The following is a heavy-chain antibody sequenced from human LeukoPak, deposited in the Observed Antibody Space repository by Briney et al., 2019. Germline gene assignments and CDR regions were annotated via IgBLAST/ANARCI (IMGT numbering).Heavy chain of an antibody. CDR1: GFTFSDYW. D-gene: IGHD3-3*01. Sequence: GGSLRLSCAASGFTFSDYWMNWVRQAPGKGLEWVAVISYDGSNKYYADSVKGRFTISRDNSKNTLYLQMNSLRAEDTAVYYCAKDGSPTYYDFWSGYLQSGLFLCYYMDVWGKGTTVTVSS. J-gene: IGHJ6*03. CDR3: AKDGSPTYYDFWSGYLQSGLFLCYYMDV. CDR2: ISYDGSNK. V-gene: IGHV3-30*18.